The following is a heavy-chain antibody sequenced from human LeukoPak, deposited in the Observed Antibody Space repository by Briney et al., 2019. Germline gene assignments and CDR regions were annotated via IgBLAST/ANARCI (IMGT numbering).Heavy chain of an antibody. CDR3: AKAEGRYCSSATFHRSDY. CDR2: ISGSGDST. CDR1: GFTFTNYA. J-gene: IGHJ4*01. D-gene: IGHD2-2*01. V-gene: IGHV3-23*01. Sequence: GSLRLSCAASGFTFTNYAMSWARQAPGKGLEWVSTISGSGDSTYYADPVKGRFTMSRDNSKNTLYLQMNSLRADHTPPYLCAKAEGRYCSSATFHRSDYWGDGALVIVSP.